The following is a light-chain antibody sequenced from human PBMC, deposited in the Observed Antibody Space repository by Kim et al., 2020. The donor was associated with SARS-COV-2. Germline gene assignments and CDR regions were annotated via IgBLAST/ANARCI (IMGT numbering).Light chain of an antibody. CDR3: QKYNNDPYT. CDR2: GGS. Sequence: AGDRVTMTDWAGQGISNNLAWYQQKPGQVDDLLSYGGSTLKSGVPSRFSGSGSGTDFTLTISSLQAEDVATYYCQKYNNDPYTFGPGTKVDIK. CDR1: QGISNN. V-gene: IGKV1-27*01. J-gene: IGKJ3*01.